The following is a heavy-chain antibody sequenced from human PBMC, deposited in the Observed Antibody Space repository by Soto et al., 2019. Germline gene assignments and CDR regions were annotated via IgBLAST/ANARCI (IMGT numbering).Heavy chain of an antibody. V-gene: IGHV3-7*01. CDR1: GFTFSGYW. CDR2: IKQDGSEK. CDR3: ARDCSGGSCYPGMDV. J-gene: IGHJ6*02. D-gene: IGHD2-15*01. Sequence: EAQLVESGGGLVQPGGSLRLSCAASGFTFSGYWMSWVRQSPGKGLEWVANIKQDGSEKYYVDSVKGRFTISRDNAKNSVYLQINSLRAEDTAVYFCARDCSGGSCYPGMDVWGQGTTVTVSS.